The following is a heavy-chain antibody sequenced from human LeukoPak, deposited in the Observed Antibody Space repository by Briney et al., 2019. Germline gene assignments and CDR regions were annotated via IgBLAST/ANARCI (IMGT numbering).Heavy chain of an antibody. D-gene: IGHD2-2*01. V-gene: IGHV3-23*01. CDR1: GFTFGNSG. CDR3: EKRGSTSGSLQGGFDY. J-gene: IGHJ4*02. CDR2: IGASTNT. Sequence: GGSLRLSCAASGFTFGNSGMSWVRQAPGKGLEWVSTIGASTNTYYPDSVKGRFTISRDNSKNTLYLQMNSLRAEDTAVYYCEKRGSTSGSLQGGFDYWGQGALVTVSS.